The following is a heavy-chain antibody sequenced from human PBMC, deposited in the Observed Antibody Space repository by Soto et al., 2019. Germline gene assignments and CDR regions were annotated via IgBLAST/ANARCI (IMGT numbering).Heavy chain of an antibody. CDR2: INHSGST. CDR3: ARVRLGAPTRYFDY. D-gene: IGHD1-26*01. J-gene: IGHJ4*02. CDR1: GGSFSGYY. Sequence: SETLSLTCAVYGGSFSGYYWTWIRQPPGTGLEWIGEINHSGSTNYNPSLKSRVTISVDTSKNQFSLKLTSVTAADTAVYYCARVRLGAPTRYFDYWGQGTLVTVSS. V-gene: IGHV4-34*01.